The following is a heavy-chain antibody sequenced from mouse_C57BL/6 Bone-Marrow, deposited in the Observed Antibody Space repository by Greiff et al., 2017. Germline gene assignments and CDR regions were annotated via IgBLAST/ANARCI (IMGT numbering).Heavy chain of an antibody. Sequence: VQLQQSGPELVKPGASVKISCKASGYTFTDYYMNWVKQSHGKSLEWIGAINPNNGGTSYNQKFKGKATLTVDKSSSTAYMELRSLTSEDAAVYYCARSYDYGYYYAMDYWGQGTSVTVSS. CDR1: GYTFTDYY. J-gene: IGHJ4*01. D-gene: IGHD2-4*01. CDR3: ARSYDYGYYYAMDY. CDR2: INPNNGGT. V-gene: IGHV1-26*01.